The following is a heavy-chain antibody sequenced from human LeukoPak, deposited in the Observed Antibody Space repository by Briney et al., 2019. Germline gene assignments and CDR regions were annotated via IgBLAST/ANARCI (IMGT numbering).Heavy chain of an antibody. Sequence: SQTLSLTCAISGDSVSTNSATWTWLRQSPSRGLEWLGRTYYRSKWSNDYAVSMKSRITINPDTSKNQFSLQLNSETPEDTAVYYCARLVGASWFDSWGQGTLVTVSS. CDR2: TYYRSKWSN. CDR1: GDSVSTNSAT. V-gene: IGHV6-1*01. CDR3: ARLVGASWFDS. D-gene: IGHD1-26*01. J-gene: IGHJ5*01.